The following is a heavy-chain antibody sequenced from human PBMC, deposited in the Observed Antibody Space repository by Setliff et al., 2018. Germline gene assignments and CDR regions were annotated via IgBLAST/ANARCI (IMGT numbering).Heavy chain of an antibody. CDR3: AREFTRYYNFWSAHRYYMDV. J-gene: IGHJ6*03. CDR1: GYTFTSYA. CDR2: INAGNGNT. D-gene: IGHD3-3*01. V-gene: IGHV1-3*01. Sequence: GASVKVSCKASGYTFTSYAMHWVRRAPGQRLEWMGWINAGNGNTKYSQKFQGRVTITRDTSASTAYMELSSLRSEDTAVYYCAREFTRYYNFWSAHRYYMDVWGKGTTVTVS.